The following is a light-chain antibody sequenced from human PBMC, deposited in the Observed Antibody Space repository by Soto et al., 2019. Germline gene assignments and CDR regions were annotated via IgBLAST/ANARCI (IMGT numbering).Light chain of an antibody. CDR3: QHSYSTLYT. Sequence: DIQMTQSPSSLSASVGDRVTITCRASQSISVYLNWYQQKPGKAPKLLIYAASSLQSGVPSRFSGSGSGTDFTLTISSLQPEDFATYYCQHSYSTLYTFGQGTNLEIK. CDR1: QSISVY. J-gene: IGKJ2*01. CDR2: AAS. V-gene: IGKV1-39*01.